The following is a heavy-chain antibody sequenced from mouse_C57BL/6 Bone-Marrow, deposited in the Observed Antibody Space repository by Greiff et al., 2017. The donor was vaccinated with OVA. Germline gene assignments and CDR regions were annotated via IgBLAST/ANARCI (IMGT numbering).Heavy chain of an antibody. CDR1: GFTFSDYY. V-gene: IGHV5-12*01. CDR3: ARHGADDYDEGGFAY. J-gene: IGHJ3*01. D-gene: IGHD2-4*01. CDR2: ISNGGGST. Sequence: EVQLVESGGGLVQPGGSLKLSCAASGFTFSDYYMYWVRQTPEKRLEWVAYISNGGGSTYYPDTVKGRFTISRDNAKNTLYLQMSRLKSEDTAMYYCARHGADDYDEGGFAYWGQGTLVTVSA.